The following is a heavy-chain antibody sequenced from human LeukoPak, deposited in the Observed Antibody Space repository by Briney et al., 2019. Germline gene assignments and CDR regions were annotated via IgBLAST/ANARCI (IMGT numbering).Heavy chain of an antibody. V-gene: IGHV3-7*01. CDR3: ASQYLDYYGYYRGYFDY. D-gene: IGHD3-10*01. CDR1: GFTFSSYW. Sequence: PGGSLRLSCAASGFTFSSYWMSWVRQAPGKGLEWVANIKQDGSEKYYVDSVKGRFTISRDNAKNSLYLQMNSLRAEDTAVYYCASQYLDYYGYYRGYFDYWGQGTLVTVSS. CDR2: IKQDGSEK. J-gene: IGHJ4*02.